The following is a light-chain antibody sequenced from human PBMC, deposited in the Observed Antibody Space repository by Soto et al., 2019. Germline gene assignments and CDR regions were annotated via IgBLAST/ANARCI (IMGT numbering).Light chain of an antibody. Sequence: QSVLTQPASVSGSPGQSITISCTGTSSDVGGYNYVSWYQQHPGKAPKLMIYDVSNRPSGVSNRCSGSKSGNTASLTISGVHAEDEADYYCSSYTSSSTPVVFGGGTKLTVL. CDR3: SSYTSSSTPVV. V-gene: IGLV2-14*01. CDR1: SSDVGGYNY. CDR2: DVS. J-gene: IGLJ2*01.